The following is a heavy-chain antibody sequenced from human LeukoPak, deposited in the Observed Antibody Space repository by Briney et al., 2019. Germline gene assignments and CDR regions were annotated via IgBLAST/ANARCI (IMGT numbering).Heavy chain of an antibody. CDR3: TKDLGTTGPYDY. V-gene: IGHV3-21*01. CDR2: ISDNSAYI. D-gene: IGHD2-2*01. J-gene: IGHJ4*02. Sequence: ETLSLTCTVSGGSISSYYWSWIRQPPGKGLEWVSSISDNSAYIYYGDSVKGRFTLSRDNAKNSLYLQMNSLRAEDTAIYYCTKDLGTTGPYDYWGQGIMVTVSS. CDR1: GGSISSYY.